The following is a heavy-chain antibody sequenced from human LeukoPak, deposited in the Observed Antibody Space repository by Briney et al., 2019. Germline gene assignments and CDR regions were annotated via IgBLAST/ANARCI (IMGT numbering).Heavy chain of an antibody. Sequence: GGSLRLSCAASGFTFSSYGMHWVRQAPGKGLEWVAVIWYDGSNKYYADSVKGRFTLSRDVNSLRVEDTAIYYCARASWISTADAVCWGQGTQVTVSS. CDR2: IWYDGSNK. V-gene: IGHV3-33*01. CDR3: ARASWISTADAVC. D-gene: IGHD2-2*03. CDR1: GFTFSSYG. J-gene: IGHJ4*02.